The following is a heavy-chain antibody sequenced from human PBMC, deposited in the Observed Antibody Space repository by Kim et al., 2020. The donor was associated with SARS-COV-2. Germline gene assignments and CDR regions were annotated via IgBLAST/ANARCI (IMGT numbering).Heavy chain of an antibody. CDR1: GGSFSGYY. CDR3: AQGRGYGVDY. J-gene: IGHJ4*02. CDR2: INHSGST. V-gene: IGHV4-34*01. D-gene: IGHD5-12*01. Sequence: SETLSLTCAVYGGSFSGYYWSWIRQPPGKGLEWIGEINHSGSTNYNPSLKSRVTISVDTSKNQFSLKLSSVTAADTAVYYCAQGRGYGVDYWGQGTLVTVSS.